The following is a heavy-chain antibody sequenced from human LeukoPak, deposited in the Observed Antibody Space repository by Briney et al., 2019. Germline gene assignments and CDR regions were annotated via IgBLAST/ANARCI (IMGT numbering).Heavy chain of an antibody. V-gene: IGHV4-59*01. CDR2: IYYSGST. J-gene: IGHJ4*02. CDR3: ARDNALDY. Sequence: SETLSLTCTVSGGSISSYYWSWIRQPPGKGLEWIGYIYYSGSTNYNPSLKSRVTISVDTSENQFSLKVSSVTAADTAVYYCARDNALDYWGQGTLVTVSS. CDR1: GGSISSYY.